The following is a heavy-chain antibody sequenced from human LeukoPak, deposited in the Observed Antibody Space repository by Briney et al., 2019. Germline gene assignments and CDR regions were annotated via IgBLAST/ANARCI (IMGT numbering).Heavy chain of an antibody. CDR2: IYYSGST. Sequence: SETLSLTCTVSGGSISGSSYYWGWIRQPPGKGLEWIGSIYYSGSTYYNPTLKSRVTISVDTSKNQFSLKLSSVTAADTAVYYCARDRRYYDTSGTVYYDAMDVWGQGTTVTVSS. D-gene: IGHD3-22*01. V-gene: IGHV4-39*07. CDR3: ARDRRYYDTSGTVYYDAMDV. J-gene: IGHJ6*02. CDR1: GGSISGSSYY.